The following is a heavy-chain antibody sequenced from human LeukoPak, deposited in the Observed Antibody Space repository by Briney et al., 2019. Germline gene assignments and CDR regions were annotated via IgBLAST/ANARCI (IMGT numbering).Heavy chain of an antibody. D-gene: IGHD3-22*01. CDR3: ARGRAYYDSTGYFY. J-gene: IGHJ4*02. Sequence: PSQTLSLTCTVSGGSISSGGYYWSWIRQPPGKGLEWIGYIYHSGSTYYNPSLKSRVTISLDTSKNQFSLKLGSVTAADTAVYYCARGRAYYDSTGYFYWGQGTLVTVSS. V-gene: IGHV4-30-2*01. CDR2: IYHSGST. CDR1: GGSISSGGYY.